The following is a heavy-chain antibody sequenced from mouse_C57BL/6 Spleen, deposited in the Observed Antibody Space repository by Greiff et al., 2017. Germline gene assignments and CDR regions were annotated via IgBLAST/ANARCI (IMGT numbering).Heavy chain of an antibody. Sequence: QVQLQQPGAELVMPGASVKLSCKASGYTFTSYWMHWVKQRPGQGLEWIGEIDPSDSYTNYNQKFKGKSTLTVDKSSSIAYMQLSSLTSEDSAVYYCARSAITTVVGAMDYWGQGTSVTVSS. CDR1: GYTFTSYW. CDR2: IDPSDSYT. V-gene: IGHV1-69*01. J-gene: IGHJ4*01. CDR3: ARSAITTVVGAMDY. D-gene: IGHD1-1*01.